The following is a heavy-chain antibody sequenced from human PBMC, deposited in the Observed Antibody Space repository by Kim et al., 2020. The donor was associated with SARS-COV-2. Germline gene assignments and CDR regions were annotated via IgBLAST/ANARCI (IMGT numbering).Heavy chain of an antibody. V-gene: IGHV3-30*04. CDR1: GFTFSSYA. Sequence: GGSLRLSCAASGFTFSSYAMHWVRQAPGKGLEWVAVISYDGSNKYYADSVKGRFTISRDNSKNTLYLQMNSLRAEDTAVYYCSRDPLGDIVVVVAAPSFYYGGLGTLVTVSS. D-gene: IGHD2-15*01. J-gene: IGHJ4*01. CDR3: SRDPLGDIVVVVAAPSFYY. CDR2: ISYDGSNK.